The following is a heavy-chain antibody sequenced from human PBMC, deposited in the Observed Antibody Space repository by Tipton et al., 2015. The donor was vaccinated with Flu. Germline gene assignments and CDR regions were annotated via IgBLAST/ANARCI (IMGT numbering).Heavy chain of an antibody. Sequence: SLRLSCAASGFTFSTYTFHWVRQAPGKGLEWVAVISYDGSRKYYADSVKGRFSISRDNAKDTLYLQMNSLRADDTPLFYCARAQSYSSSSGAFDLWGQGTMVTVSS. CDR1: GFTFSTYT. D-gene: IGHD6-6*01. J-gene: IGHJ3*01. CDR3: ARAQSYSSSSGAFDL. CDR2: ISYDGSRK. V-gene: IGHV3-30*01.